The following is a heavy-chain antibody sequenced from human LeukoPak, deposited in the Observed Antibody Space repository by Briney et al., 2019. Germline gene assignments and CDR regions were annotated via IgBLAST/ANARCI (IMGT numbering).Heavy chain of an antibody. J-gene: IGHJ4*02. CDR3: AREISGEYFDY. D-gene: IGHD3-10*01. Sequence: PGGSLRLSCAASGFTFSDYYTSWIRQAPGKGLEYVSAISSNGGSTYYANSVKGRFTISRDNSKNTLYLQMGSLRAEDMAVYYCAREISGEYFDYWGQGTLVTVSS. CDR1: GFTFSDYY. CDR2: ISSNGGST. V-gene: IGHV3-64*01.